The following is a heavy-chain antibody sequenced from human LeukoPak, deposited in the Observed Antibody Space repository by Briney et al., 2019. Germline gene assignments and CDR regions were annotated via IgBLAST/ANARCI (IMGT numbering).Heavy chain of an antibody. D-gene: IGHD6-19*01. J-gene: IGHJ3*02. CDR1: GFTFSPFW. CDR2: IKSDGSRT. CDR3: IKDLGSSGWYDTFDT. Sequence: GGSLRLFCAASGFTFSPFWMQWVRQAPGKGLMWVSRIKSDGSRTMYADSVKGRFTISRDNAKNTLYLQMNSLRVEDTAMYFCIKDLGSSGWYDTFDTWGQGTMVTVSS. V-gene: IGHV3-74*03.